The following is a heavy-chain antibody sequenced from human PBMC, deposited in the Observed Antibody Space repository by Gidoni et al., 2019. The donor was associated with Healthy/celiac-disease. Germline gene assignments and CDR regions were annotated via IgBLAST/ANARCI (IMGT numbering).Heavy chain of an antibody. V-gene: IGHV4-30-2*01. CDR1: GGSISSGGYY. CDR3: ARGGDDYVWGSYRGGGWFDP. CDR2: ISHSGST. D-gene: IGHD3-16*02. J-gene: IGHJ5*02. Sequence: QLQLQESGSGLVKPSQTLSLTCPVTGGSISSGGYYWSWIRQPPGKGLEWIGYISHSGSTYSNPSLKSRVTISVDRSKNQFSLKLSSVTAADTAVYDCARGGDDYVWGSYRGGGWFDPWGQGTLVTVSS.